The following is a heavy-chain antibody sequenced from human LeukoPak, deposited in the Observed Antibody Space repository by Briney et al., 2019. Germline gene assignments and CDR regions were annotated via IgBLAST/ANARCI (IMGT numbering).Heavy chain of an antibody. J-gene: IGHJ4*02. CDR1: GLSFNNYS. Sequence: GGSLRLSCAASGLSFNNYSMSWVRQAPGKGVEWVSIIVASSGSTFYADSAKGRFTISRDNSKNTLYLQMNSLRVEDTAVYYCAKGGYDYVEVAYFDSWGQGTLVTVSS. V-gene: IGHV3-23*01. CDR2: IVASSGST. CDR3: AKGGYDYVEVAYFDS. D-gene: IGHD5-12*01.